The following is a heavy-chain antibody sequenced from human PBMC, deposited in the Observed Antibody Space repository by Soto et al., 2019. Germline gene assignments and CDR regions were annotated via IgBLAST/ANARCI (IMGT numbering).Heavy chain of an antibody. CDR2: IYPGDSDT. V-gene: IGHV5-51*01. D-gene: IGHD3-22*01. CDR1: GGAFTNYW. Sequence: VQAVKISCKGCGGAFTNYWIAWVRQMPEKDLEWMGIIYPGDSDTRYSPSFQGQVTISADKSISTAYLQWSSLKASDSAIYYCARFLYYESTTQSHGWYFDLRGRGTLVTVYS. CDR3: ARFLYYESTTQSHGWYFDL. J-gene: IGHJ2*01.